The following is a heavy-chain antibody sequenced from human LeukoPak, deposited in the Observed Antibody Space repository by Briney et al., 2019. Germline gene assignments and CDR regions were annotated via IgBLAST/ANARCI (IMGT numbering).Heavy chain of an antibody. CDR2: INPNSGGT. D-gene: IGHD3-22*01. J-gene: IGHJ4*02. CDR1: GYTFTSYG. V-gene: IGHV1-2*06. CDR3: ARVVYYYDSSGYYYIDY. Sequence: ASVKVSCKASGYTFTSYGISWVRQAPGQGLEWMGRINPNSGGTNYAQKFQGRVTMTRDTSISTAYMELSRLRSDDTAVYYCARVVYYYDSSGYYYIDYWGQGTLVTVSS.